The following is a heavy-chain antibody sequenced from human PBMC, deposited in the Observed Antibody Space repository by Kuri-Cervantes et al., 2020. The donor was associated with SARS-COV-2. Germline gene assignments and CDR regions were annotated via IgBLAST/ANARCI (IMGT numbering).Heavy chain of an antibody. J-gene: IGHJ4*02. CDR3: ARDGYCSSTSCSSSHFDY. V-gene: IGHV4-61*02. D-gene: IGHD2-2*01. CDR2: IYTSGST. Sequence: LRLSCTVSGGSISSGSYYWSWIQQPAGKGLEWIGRIYTSGSTNYNPSLKSRATISVDTSKNQFSLKLSSVTAADTAVYYCARDGYCSSTSCSSSHFDYWGQGTLVTVSS. CDR1: GGSISSGSYY.